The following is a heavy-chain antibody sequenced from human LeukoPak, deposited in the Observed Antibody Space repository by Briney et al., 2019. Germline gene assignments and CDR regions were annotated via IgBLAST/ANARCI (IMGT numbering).Heavy chain of an antibody. D-gene: IGHD3-10*01. CDR3: ARTESSPYYYGSASYYKDAFDI. CDR2: IYYSGSN. J-gene: IGHJ3*02. V-gene: IGHV4-59*08. CDR1: GGSISSYF. Sequence: PSETLSLTCTVSGGSISSYFWSWIRQPPGKGLEWIGHIYYSGSNNYNPSLKSRVTISVDTSKNQFSLKLSSVTAADTAVYYCARTESSPYYYGSASYYKDAFDIWGQGTMVTVSS.